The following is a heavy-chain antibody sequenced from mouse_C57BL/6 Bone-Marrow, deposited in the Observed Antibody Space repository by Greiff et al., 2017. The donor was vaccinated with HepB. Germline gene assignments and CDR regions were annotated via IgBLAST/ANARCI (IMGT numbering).Heavy chain of an antibody. V-gene: IGHV1-7*01. CDR3: ARPGVTVYYAMDY. CDR2: INPSSGYT. D-gene: IGHD1-1*01. Sequence: QVQLQQSGAELAKPGASVKLSCKASGYTFTSYWMHWVKQRPGQGLEWIGYINPSSGYTKYNQKFKDKATLTADKSSSTAYMQLSSLTYEDSAVYDCARPGVTVYYAMDYWGQGTSVTVSS. CDR1: GYTFTSYW. J-gene: IGHJ4*01.